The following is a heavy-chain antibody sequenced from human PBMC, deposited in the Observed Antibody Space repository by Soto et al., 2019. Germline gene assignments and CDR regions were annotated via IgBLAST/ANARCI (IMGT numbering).Heavy chain of an antibody. CDR3: AKRSNTPAAMKSPFDY. D-gene: IGHD2-2*01. Sequence: GGSLRLSCAASGFTFSNYAMSWVRQAPGKGLEWVSTISNSGGSTYYADSVKGRFTISRDNSKNTLYLQMNSLRAEDTAVYYCAKRSNTPAAMKSPFDYWGQGTLVTVSS. CDR2: ISNSGGST. J-gene: IGHJ4*02. V-gene: IGHV3-23*01. CDR1: GFTFSNYA.